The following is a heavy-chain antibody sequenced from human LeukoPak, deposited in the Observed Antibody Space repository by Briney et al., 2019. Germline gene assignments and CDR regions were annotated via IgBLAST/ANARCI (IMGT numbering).Heavy chain of an antibody. Sequence: GGSLRLSCAASGFTFSSYEMNWVRQAPGKGLEWVSYISSSGSTIYYADSVKGRFTISRDNAKNSLYLQMNSLRAEDTAVYYCARVRRGGYFGYWGQGTLVTVSS. D-gene: IGHD2-15*01. CDR2: ISSSGSTI. CDR3: ARVRRGGYFGY. CDR1: GFTFSSYE. V-gene: IGHV3-48*03. J-gene: IGHJ4*02.